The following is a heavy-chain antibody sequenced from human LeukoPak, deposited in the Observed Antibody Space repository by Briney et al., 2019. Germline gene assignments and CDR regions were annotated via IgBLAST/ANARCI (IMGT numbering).Heavy chain of an antibody. Sequence: ASVKVSCKVSGYTLTELSMHWVRQAPGKGLEWMGGFDPEDGETIYAQEFQGRVTMTEDTSTDTAYMELSSLRSEGTAVYYCATGLSGYDPPGDWGQGTLVTVSS. D-gene: IGHD5-12*01. CDR1: GYTLTELS. V-gene: IGHV1-24*01. CDR2: FDPEDGET. CDR3: ATGLSGYDPPGD. J-gene: IGHJ4*02.